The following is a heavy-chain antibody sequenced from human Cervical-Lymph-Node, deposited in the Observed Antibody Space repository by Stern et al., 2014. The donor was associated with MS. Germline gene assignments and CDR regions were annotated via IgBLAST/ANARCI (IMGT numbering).Heavy chain of an antibody. D-gene: IGHD4-17*01. J-gene: IGHJ4*02. V-gene: IGHV1-46*01. Sequence: QLVESGDEVKEPGASAKVSCKASGYTFTSYYMHWGRQAPGQGLEWMGIINPSGGSTSYAQKFQGRVTMTRDTSTSTVYMELSSLRSEDTAVYYCAREDGDYGDYWGQGTLVTVSS. CDR3: AREDGDYGDY. CDR2: INPSGGST. CDR1: GYTFTSYY.